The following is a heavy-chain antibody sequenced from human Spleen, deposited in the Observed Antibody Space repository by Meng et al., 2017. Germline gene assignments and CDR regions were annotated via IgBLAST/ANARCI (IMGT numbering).Heavy chain of an antibody. CDR2: ISSSGSTI. CDR1: GFTFSSYE. Sequence: GESLKISCAASGFTFSSYEMNWVRQAPGKGLEWVSYISSSGSTIYYADSVKGRFTISRDNAKNSLYLQMNSLRAEDTAVYYCAKDYYDSSGYAPSEYFQHWGQGTLVTVSS. CDR3: AKDYYDSSGYAPSEYFQH. J-gene: IGHJ1*01. V-gene: IGHV3-48*03. D-gene: IGHD3-22*01.